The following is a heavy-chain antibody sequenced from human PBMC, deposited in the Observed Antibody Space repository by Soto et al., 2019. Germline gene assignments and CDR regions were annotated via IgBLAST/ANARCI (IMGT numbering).Heavy chain of an antibody. D-gene: IGHD6-13*01. CDR1: GGTFSSYT. CDR2: IIPILGIA. J-gene: IGHJ4*02. V-gene: IGHV1-69*08. CDR3: ARDYSGYSSSWYGN. Sequence: QVQLVQSGAEVKKPGSSVKVSCKASGGTFSSYTISWVRQAPGQGLEWIGRIIPILGIANYAQKFQGRVTITADKSTSTAYMELSSLRSEDTAVYYCARDYSGYSSSWYGNWGQGTLVTVSS.